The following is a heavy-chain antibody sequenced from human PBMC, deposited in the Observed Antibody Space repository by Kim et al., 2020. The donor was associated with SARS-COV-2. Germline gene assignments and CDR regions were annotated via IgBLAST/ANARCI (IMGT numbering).Heavy chain of an antibody. CDR2: IRSKANSYAT. V-gene: IGHV3-73*01. J-gene: IGHJ6*02. D-gene: IGHD3-3*01. CDR3: TTLDFTRNYYYGMDV. CDR1: GFTFSGSA. Sequence: GGSLRLSCAASGFTFSGSAMHWVRQASGKGLEWVGRIRSKANSYATAYAASVKGRFTISRDDSKNTAYLQMNSLKTEDTAVYYCTTLDFTRNYYYGMDVWGQGTTVTVSS.